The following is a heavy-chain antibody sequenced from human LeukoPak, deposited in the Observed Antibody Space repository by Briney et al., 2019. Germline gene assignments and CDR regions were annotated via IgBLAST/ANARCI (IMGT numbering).Heavy chain of an antibody. Sequence: GSLRLSCAASGFTFSSYSMNWVRQAPGKGLEWVSSISSSSSYIYYADSVKGRFTISRDNAKNSLYLQMNSLRAEDTAVYYCARDSLVVEPAANPVVDYWGQGTLVTVSS. V-gene: IGHV3-21*01. CDR2: ISSSSSYI. CDR3: ARDSLVVEPAANPVVDY. CDR1: GFTFSSYS. D-gene: IGHD2-2*01. J-gene: IGHJ4*02.